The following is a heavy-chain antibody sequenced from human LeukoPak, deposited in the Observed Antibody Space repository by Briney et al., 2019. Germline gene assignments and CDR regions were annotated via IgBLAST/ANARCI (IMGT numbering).Heavy chain of an antibody. D-gene: IGHD2-8*01. Sequence: PSETLSLTCIVSGGSVSSGTYYWSWIRQPPGRGLEWIGYIYCSGSTNYNPSLKSRVTISVDTSKNQCSLKLSSVTTADTAVYYCTRSTNLEAFDIWGQGTMVTVSS. V-gene: IGHV4-61*01. J-gene: IGHJ3*02. CDR1: GGSVSSGTYY. CDR2: IYCSGST. CDR3: TRSTNLEAFDI.